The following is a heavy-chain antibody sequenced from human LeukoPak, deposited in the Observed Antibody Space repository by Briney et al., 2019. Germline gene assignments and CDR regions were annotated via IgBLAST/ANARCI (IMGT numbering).Heavy chain of an antibody. D-gene: IGHD3-22*01. V-gene: IGHV4-31*03. CDR3: ARGVYYDSSGYSEGFAFDI. Sequence: SQTLSLTCTVSGGSISSGGYYWSWIRQHPGKGLEWIGYIYYSGSTYYNPSLKSRVTISVDTSKNQFSLKLSSVTAADTAVYYCARGVYYDSSGYSEGFAFDIWGQGTMVTVSS. CDR2: IYYSGST. CDR1: GGSISSGGYY. J-gene: IGHJ3*02.